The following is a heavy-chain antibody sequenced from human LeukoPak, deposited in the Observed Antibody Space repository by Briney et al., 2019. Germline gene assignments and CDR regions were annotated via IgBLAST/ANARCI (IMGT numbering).Heavy chain of an antibody. Sequence: GGSLRLSCAASGFIFSSYGMYWVRQAPGKGLEWVSVIYSGGSTYYAESVKGRFTISRDNSKNTLYLQMNSLRAEDTAVYYCAREVVVVGATGGGFDYWGQGTLVTVSS. V-gene: IGHV3-53*01. J-gene: IGHJ4*02. CDR1: GFIFSSYG. D-gene: IGHD1-26*01. CDR3: AREVVVVGATGGGFDY. CDR2: IYSGGST.